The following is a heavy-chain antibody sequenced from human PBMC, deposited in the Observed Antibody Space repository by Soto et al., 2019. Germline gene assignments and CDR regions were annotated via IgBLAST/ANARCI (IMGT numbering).Heavy chain of an antibody. V-gene: IGHV1-3*01. CDR2: INAGNGNT. J-gene: IGHJ4*02. CDR3: ARSIVVVTALAY. CDR1: GYTFTSYA. Sequence: ASVKVSCKASGYTFTSYAMHWVRQAPGQRLEWMGWINAGNGNTKYSQKFQGRVTITRDTFASTAYMELSSLRSEDTAVYYCARSIVVVTALAYWGQGSLVTVSS. D-gene: IGHD2-21*02.